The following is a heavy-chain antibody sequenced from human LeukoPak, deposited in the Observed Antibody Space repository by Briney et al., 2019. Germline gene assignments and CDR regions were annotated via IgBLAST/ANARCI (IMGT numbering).Heavy chain of an antibody. D-gene: IGHD2-15*01. Sequence: PSETLSLTCTVSGGSITSSGYYWGWIRQPPGKGLEWIGSINFSGSTYYNPSLKSRVTISVDTSKNQFSLKLSSVTAADTAVYYCARARLAYCSGGSCYSAQGNYYYYYMDVWGKGTTVTISS. J-gene: IGHJ6*03. CDR2: INFSGST. CDR3: ARARLAYCSGGSCYSAQGNYYYYYMDV. CDR1: GGSITSSGYY. V-gene: IGHV4-39*07.